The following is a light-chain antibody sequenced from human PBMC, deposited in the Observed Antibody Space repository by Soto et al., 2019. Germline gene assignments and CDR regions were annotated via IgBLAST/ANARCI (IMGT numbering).Light chain of an antibody. J-gene: IGKJ1*01. Sequence: DIVLTPSPLSLPVTPGEPASISCRSSQSLLHSKGYNYLDWYLQKPGQSPQLLIYLGSNRASGVPDRFSGSGSGTDFTLKISRVEAEDVGVYYCMQGTHWPRTFGQGTKVDIK. CDR1: QSLLHSKGYNY. CDR2: LGS. CDR3: MQGTHWPRT. V-gene: IGKV2-28*01.